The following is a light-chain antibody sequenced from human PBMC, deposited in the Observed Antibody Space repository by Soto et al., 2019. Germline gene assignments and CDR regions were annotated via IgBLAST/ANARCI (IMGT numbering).Light chain of an antibody. CDR2: WAS. V-gene: IGKV4-1*01. J-gene: IGKJ1*01. CDR3: QQCYSLWT. CDR1: QNILYNSNNRNY. Sequence: DIVLTQSPDSLAVSLGERATINCKSSQNILYNSNNRNYLAWYQQKPGQPPKLLIYWASTRESGVPDRFSGRGSGTDFTLPISSLQAEDVAVYYCQQCYSLWTFGQGTKVEIK.